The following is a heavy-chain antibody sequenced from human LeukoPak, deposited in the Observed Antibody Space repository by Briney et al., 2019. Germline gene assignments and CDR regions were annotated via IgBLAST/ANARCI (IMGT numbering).Heavy chain of an antibody. CDR3: ARGSSGWFSIDY. CDR1: GGSISSYY. D-gene: IGHD6-19*01. CDR2: IYYSGST. J-gene: IGHJ4*02. Sequence: PSETLSLTCTVSGGSISSYYWSWIRQPPGKGLEWIGYIYYSGSTNYNPSLKSRVTMSVDTSKNQFSLNLNSLTAADTAVYYCARGSSGWFSIDYWGQGILVTVSS. V-gene: IGHV4-59*12.